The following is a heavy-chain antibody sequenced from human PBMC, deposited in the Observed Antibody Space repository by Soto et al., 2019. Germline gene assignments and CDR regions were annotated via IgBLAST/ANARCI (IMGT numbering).Heavy chain of an antibody. V-gene: IGHV1-58*01. D-gene: IGHD4-17*01. Sequence: SVKVSCKASGFTFAGSTVQWVRQARGQRLEWIGWVVVGSSGTNYAQKFQDRVTITRDRSMSTAYMELSSLRSEDTAMYYCASSTMDDYGLTDAFDIWGQGTMVTVSS. CDR3: ASSTMDDYGLTDAFDI. CDR2: VVVGSSGT. CDR1: GFTFAGST. J-gene: IGHJ3*02.